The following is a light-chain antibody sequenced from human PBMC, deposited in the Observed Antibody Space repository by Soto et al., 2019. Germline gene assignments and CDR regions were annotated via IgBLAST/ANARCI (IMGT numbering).Light chain of an antibody. CDR2: GAS. J-gene: IGKJ5*01. Sequence: EIVMTQSPATLSVSPGERATLSCRASQTVSSNLAWYQQKPGQAPRLLIYGASTRATGIPARFSGSGSGTDFSLTITSLQPEDLATYYCQQSYFTSIIFGQGTRLEIK. CDR3: QQSYFTSII. V-gene: IGKV3-15*01. CDR1: QTVSSN.